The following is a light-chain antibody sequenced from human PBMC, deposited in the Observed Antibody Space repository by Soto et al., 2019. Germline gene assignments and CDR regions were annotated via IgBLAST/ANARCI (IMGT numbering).Light chain of an antibody. CDR2: EAT. CDR3: CSYDAGSATYVV. CDR1: SSDVGSYNL. J-gene: IGLJ2*01. V-gene: IGLV2-23*01. Sequence: QSALTQPASVSGSPGQSITISCTGTSSDVGSYNLVSWYQQHPGKAPKLIIYEATKRPSGVSNRFSGSKSGSTASLTISGLQAEDEADYHRCSYDAGSATYVVFGGGTKLTVL.